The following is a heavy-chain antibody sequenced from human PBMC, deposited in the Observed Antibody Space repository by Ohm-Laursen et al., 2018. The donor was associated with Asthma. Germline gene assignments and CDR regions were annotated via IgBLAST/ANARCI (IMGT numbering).Heavy chain of an antibody. J-gene: IGHJ4*02. D-gene: IGHD5-12*01. CDR3: ARGGGYDWLGVDY. CDR1: GGSISSYY. Sequence: TLSLTCTVSGGSISSYYWSWIRQPPGKGLEWIGYIYYSGSTNYNPSLKSRVTISVDTSKNQFSLKLSSVTAADTAVYYCARGGGYDWLGVDYWGQGTLVTVSS. CDR2: IYYSGST. V-gene: IGHV4-59*01.